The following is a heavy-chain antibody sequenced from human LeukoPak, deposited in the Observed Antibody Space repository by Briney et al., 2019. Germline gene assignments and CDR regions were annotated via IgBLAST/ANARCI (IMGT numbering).Heavy chain of an antibody. CDR2: ISSSSSYI. J-gene: IGHJ4*02. V-gene: IGHV3-21*01. CDR3: ARERQLWSRYSYGFEY. CDR1: GFTCSSYS. D-gene: IGHD5-18*01. Sequence: PGGSLRLSCAASGFTCSSYSMNWVRQARGKGLEWVSSISSSSSYIYYADSVKGRFTISRDNAKNTLYLQMNSLRAEDTAVYYCARERQLWSRYSYGFEYWGQGTLVTVSS.